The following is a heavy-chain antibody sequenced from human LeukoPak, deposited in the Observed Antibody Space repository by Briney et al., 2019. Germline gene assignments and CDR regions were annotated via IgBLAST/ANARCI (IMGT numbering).Heavy chain of an antibody. CDR2: ISAYNGNT. CDR3: ARSSWSHYGISPSPFDP. Sequence: ASVKVSCKASGYTFTRYGISWVRQAPGQGLEWMGWISAYNGNTNYAQKLQGRVTMTTDTSTSTAYMELRSLRSDDTAVYYCARSSWSHYGISPSPFDPWGQGTLVTVSS. CDR1: GYTFTRYG. D-gene: IGHD3-9*01. J-gene: IGHJ5*02. V-gene: IGHV1-18*01.